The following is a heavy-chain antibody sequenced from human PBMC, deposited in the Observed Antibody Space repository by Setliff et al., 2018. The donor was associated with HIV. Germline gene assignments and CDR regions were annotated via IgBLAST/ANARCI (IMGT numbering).Heavy chain of an antibody. J-gene: IGHJ2*01. V-gene: IGHV4-30-4*08. CDR2: IYYSGST. CDR3: AAGLWFGEFSLWQYWHFDL. CDR1: GGSISSGDYY. D-gene: IGHD3-10*01. Sequence: SETLSLTCTVSGGSISSGDYYWSWIRQPPGKGLDWIGYIYYSGSTYYNPSLMSRVTISLDTSKNQFSLKLSSVTAADTAVYYCAAGLWFGEFSLWQYWHFDLWGRGTRVTAPQ.